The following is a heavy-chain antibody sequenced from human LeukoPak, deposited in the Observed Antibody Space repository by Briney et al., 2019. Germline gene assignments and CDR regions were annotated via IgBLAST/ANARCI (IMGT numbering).Heavy chain of an antibody. D-gene: IGHD6-19*01. CDR3: ARGGSGWPFDY. V-gene: IGHV3-48*03. CDR1: GFTFSNYE. J-gene: IGHJ4*02. CDR2: MSSSGSTI. Sequence: PGGSLRLSCAASGFTFSNYEMNWVRQAPGKGLEWVSYMSSSGSTIYYADSVKGRFTISRGNAKNSLYLQMNSLRAEDTALYYCARGGSGWPFDYWGQGTLVTVPS.